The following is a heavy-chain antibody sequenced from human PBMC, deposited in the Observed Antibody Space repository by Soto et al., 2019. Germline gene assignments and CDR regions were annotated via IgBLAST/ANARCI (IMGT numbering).Heavy chain of an antibody. CDR3: ARSGSGSYYNFHWFDP. V-gene: IGHV3-30-3*01. CDR2: ISYDGSNK. J-gene: IGHJ5*02. D-gene: IGHD3-10*01. Sequence: GGSLRLSCAASGFTFSSYAMHWVRQAPGKGLEWVAVISYDGSNKYYADSVKGRFTISRDNSKNTLYLQMNSLRAEDTAVYYCARSGSGSYYNFHWFDPWGQGTLVTVSS. CDR1: GFTFSSYA.